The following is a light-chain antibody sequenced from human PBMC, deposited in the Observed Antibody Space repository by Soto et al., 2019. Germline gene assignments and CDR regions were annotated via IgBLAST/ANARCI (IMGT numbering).Light chain of an antibody. CDR2: DVG. J-gene: IGLJ1*01. CDR1: SSDVGGYNS. V-gene: IGLV2-14*01. Sequence: QSALTQPASVSGSPRQSITISCTGTSSDVGGYNSGSWYQQHPGKAPKLVIYDVGNRQSGVSDRFSGSKSGNTASLTISGRPAEDEAGYYCSSYTSSSTYVFGAGTKLNVL. CDR3: SSYTSSSTYV.